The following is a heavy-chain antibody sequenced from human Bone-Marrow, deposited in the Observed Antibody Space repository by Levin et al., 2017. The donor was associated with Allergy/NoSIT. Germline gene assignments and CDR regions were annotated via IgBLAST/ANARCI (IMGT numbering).Heavy chain of an antibody. CDR1: GYTFTSYY. D-gene: IGHD3-3*01. J-gene: IGHJ4*02. Sequence: GESLKISCKASGYTFTSYYMHWVRQAPGQGLEWMGIINPSGGSTSYAQKFQGRVTMTRDTSTSTVYMELSSLRSEDTAVYYCARSLFTFFDWGQGTLVTVSS. CDR2: INPSGGST. V-gene: IGHV1-46*01. CDR3: ARSLFTFFD.